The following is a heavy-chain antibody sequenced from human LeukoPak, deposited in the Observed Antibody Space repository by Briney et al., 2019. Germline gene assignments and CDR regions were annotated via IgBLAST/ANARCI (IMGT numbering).Heavy chain of an antibody. CDR1: GFTFSSYA. CDR3: AKGSGYYGSGSYSLDY. Sequence: PGGSLRLSCAASGFTFSSYAMSWVRQAPGKGLEWVSAISGGGGNTYYADSVKGRFTISRGNSRNTLSLQMNSLRAEDTAVYYCAKGSGYYGSGSYSLDYWGQGTLVTVSS. V-gene: IGHV3-23*01. J-gene: IGHJ4*02. D-gene: IGHD3-10*01. CDR2: ISGGGGNT.